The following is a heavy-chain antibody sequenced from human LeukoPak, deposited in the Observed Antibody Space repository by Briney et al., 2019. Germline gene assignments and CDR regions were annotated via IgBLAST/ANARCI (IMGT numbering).Heavy chain of an antibody. CDR3: AKAMAPTSFPFDY. V-gene: IGHV3-30*04. D-gene: IGHD5-24*01. CDR1: GFTFSSYA. CDR2: ISYDGSNK. Sequence: GGSLRLSCAASGFTFSSYAMHWVRQAPGKGLERVAVISYDGSNKYYADSVKGRFTISRDNSKNTLYLQMNSLRAEDTAVYYCAKAMAPTSFPFDYWGQGTLVTVSS. J-gene: IGHJ4*02.